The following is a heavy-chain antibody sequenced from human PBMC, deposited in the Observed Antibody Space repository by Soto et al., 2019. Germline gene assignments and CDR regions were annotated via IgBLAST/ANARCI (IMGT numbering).Heavy chain of an antibody. J-gene: IGHJ4*02. CDR2: ISSNGGST. V-gene: IGHV3-64D*06. CDR3: VKDDSSGYYYPSY. CDR1: GFTFSSYA. Sequence: GGSLRLSCSASGFTFSSYAVHWFRQAPGKGLEYVSAISSNGGSTYYADSVKGRFSISRDNSKNTLYLQMRSLRDEDTAVYYCVKDDSSGYYYPSYGGQGTLVTVSS. D-gene: IGHD3-22*01.